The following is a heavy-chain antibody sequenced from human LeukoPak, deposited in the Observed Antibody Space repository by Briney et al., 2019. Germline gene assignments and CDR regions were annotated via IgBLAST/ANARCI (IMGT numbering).Heavy chain of an antibody. CDR2: IYSGGNI. D-gene: IGHD7-27*01. J-gene: IGHJ4*02. CDR3: AKDGGLWVSAHWGDS. CDR1: GFTVSSTY. V-gene: IGHV3-53*01. Sequence: SGGSLRLSCAASGFTVSSTYMSWVRQAPGKGLEWVSVIYSGGNIYYIDSVKGRFTISRDTSKNTLYLQMNSLRAEDTAVYYCAKDGGLWVSAHWGDSWGRGTLVTVSS.